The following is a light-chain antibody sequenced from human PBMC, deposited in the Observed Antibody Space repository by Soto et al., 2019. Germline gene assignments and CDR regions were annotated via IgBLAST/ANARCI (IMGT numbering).Light chain of an antibody. V-gene: IGKV3-20*01. J-gene: IGKJ1*01. CDR2: GAS. CDR3: QQYGSSPGT. Sequence: EIGLTQSPGTLSLSPGERATLYCRASQSVSSSYLAWYQQKPGQAPRLLIYGASSRATGIPDRFSGSGSGTDFTLTISRLEPEDFAVYYCQQYGSSPGTFGQGTKVDIK. CDR1: QSVSSSY.